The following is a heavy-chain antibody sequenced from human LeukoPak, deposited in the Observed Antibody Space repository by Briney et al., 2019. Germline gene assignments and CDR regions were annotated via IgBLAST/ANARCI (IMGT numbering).Heavy chain of an antibody. CDR3: AEVERRNY. D-gene: IGHD1-1*01. J-gene: IGHJ4*02. V-gene: IGHV4-38-2*01. CDR2: IYHSGSS. Sequence: PSETLSLTCALSGHSISSGYYWGCIRQPPGKGLERIGSIYHSGSSYYNPALKSRVTIPVDKSKNRFSLKLRSVTAADTAVYYCAEVERRNYWGQGTLVTGSP. CDR1: GHSISSGYY.